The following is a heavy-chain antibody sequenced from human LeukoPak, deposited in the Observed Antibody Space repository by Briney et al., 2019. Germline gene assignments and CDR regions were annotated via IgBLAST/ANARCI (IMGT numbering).Heavy chain of an antibody. Sequence: SETLSLTCTVSGGSISSYYWSWIRQPPGKGLEWIGYIYYSGITNYNPSLKSRVTISVDTSKNQFSLKLSSVTAADTAVYYCASYYYDSSGFGYWGQGTLVTVSS. V-gene: IGHV4-59*01. J-gene: IGHJ4*02. CDR2: IYYSGIT. CDR1: GGSISSYY. D-gene: IGHD3-22*01. CDR3: ASYYYDSSGFGY.